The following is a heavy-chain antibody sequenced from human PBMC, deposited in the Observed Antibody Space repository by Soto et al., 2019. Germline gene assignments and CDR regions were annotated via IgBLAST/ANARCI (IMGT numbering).Heavy chain of an antibody. CDR1: GFTFSSYA. CDR2: ISGSGGST. V-gene: IGHV3-23*01. J-gene: IGHJ4*02. Sequence: GGSLRLSCAASGFTFSSYAMSWVRQAPGKGLEWVSAISGSGGSTYYADFVKGRFTISRDNSKNTLYLQMNSLRAEDTVVYYCAKEDSHYYGSGSDLAGYFDYWRQRTLVTVSS. D-gene: IGHD3-10*01. CDR3: AKEDSHYYGSGSDLAGYFDY.